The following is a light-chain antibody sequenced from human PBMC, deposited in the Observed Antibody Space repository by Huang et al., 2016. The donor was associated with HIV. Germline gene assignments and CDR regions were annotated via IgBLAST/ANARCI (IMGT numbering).Light chain of an antibody. J-gene: IGKJ2*01. CDR3: QQYNNWPRT. V-gene: IGKV3-15*01. Sequence: ERVMTQSPATLSVALGERATLSCSASQYVSSNLAWYQQKPGQAPMLLIYDATTRLTDIPSRFSGSGSGIEFTLTISSLQSEDFAVYYCQQYNNWPRTFGQGTKLEIK. CDR2: DAT. CDR1: QYVSSN.